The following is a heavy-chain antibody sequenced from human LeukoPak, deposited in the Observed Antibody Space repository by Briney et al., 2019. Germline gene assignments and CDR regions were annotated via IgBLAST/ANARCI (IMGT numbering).Heavy chain of an antibody. D-gene: IGHD3-10*01. CDR3: ARDYYASGSFDY. J-gene: IGHJ4*02. V-gene: IGHV3-7*01. CDR1: GITFSGFW. Sequence: GGSLTLSCAASGITFSGFWMSWVRQAPGKGLEWVAHIKKDGSEQFCVDSVKGRFSVSRDNARNSLYLQMDSLRVEDTAVYYCARDYYASGSFDYWGQGILLTVSS. CDR2: IKKDGSEQ.